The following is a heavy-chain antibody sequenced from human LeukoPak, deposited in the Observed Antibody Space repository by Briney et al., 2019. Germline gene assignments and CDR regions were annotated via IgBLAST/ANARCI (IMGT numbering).Heavy chain of an antibody. CDR1: GFTFSNAW. V-gene: IGHV3-15*01. J-gene: IGHJ4*02. CDR2: IKSKTDGGTT. D-gene: IGHD6-13*01. CDR3: TIKSSWYAFFDY. Sequence: GGSLRLSCAASGFTFSNAWMSWVRQAPGKGLEWVGRIKSKTDGGTTDYAAPVKGRFTISRDDSKNTLYLQMNSLKTEDTAVYYCTIKSSWYAFFDYWGQGTLVTVSS.